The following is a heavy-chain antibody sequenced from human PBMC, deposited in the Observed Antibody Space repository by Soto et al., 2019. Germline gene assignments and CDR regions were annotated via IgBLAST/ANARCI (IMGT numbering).Heavy chain of an antibody. D-gene: IGHD3-10*01. V-gene: IGHV1-46*01. Sequence: ASVKVSCKASGYTFTSYYMHWVRQSPGQGLEWMGIINPRGGSTSYAQKFQGRVTMTTATSKSTVYMELSSLRSEETAVYYCARDQGEFYYGSYYYYDMDVWGQGTRVTVSS. CDR2: INPRGGST. CDR1: GYTFTSYY. J-gene: IGHJ6*02. CDR3: ARDQGEFYYGSYYYYDMDV.